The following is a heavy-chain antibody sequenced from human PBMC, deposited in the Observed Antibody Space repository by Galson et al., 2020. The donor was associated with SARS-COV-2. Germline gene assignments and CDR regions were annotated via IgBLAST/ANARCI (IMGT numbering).Heavy chain of an antibody. D-gene: IGHD3-22*01. CDR3: ARVQRITMIVVVIGAFDI. J-gene: IGHJ3*02. CDR1: GFTFSDYY. V-gene: IGHV3-11*04. Sequence: GGSLRLSCAASGFTFSDYYMSWIHQAPGKGLEWVSYISSSGSTIYYADSVKGRFTISRDNAKNSLYLQMNSLRAEDTAVYYCARVQRITMIVVVIGAFDIWGQGTMVTVSS. CDR2: ISSSGSTI.